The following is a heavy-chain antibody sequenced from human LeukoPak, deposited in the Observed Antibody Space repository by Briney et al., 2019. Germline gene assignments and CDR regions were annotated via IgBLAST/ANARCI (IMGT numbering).Heavy chain of an antibody. CDR1: GFTFDDYA. Sequence: GGSLRLSCAASGFTFDDYAMHWVRQAPGKGLEWVAGISWNSGTIGYADSVKGRFIISRDNAKNSVYLQMNSLRAEDTALYYCAKGPGYTYDSFLDYWGQGTLVTVSS. V-gene: IGHV3-9*01. CDR2: ISWNSGTI. CDR3: AKGPGYTYDSFLDY. D-gene: IGHD5-18*01. J-gene: IGHJ4*02.